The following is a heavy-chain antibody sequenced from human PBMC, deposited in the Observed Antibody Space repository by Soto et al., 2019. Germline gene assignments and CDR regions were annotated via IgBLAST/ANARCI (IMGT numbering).Heavy chain of an antibody. CDR2: MGRRDDPI. CDR3: ARVVVVVAATRYWYFDL. J-gene: IGHJ2*01. Sequence: QVQLVESGGGLVKPGGSLRLSCAASGFTFSDYYMTWIRQAPGKXXXXXXYMGRRDDPIFYADSVKGRFTISRDNAKNSLYLQMNSLRVEDTAVYYCARVVVVVAATRYWYFDLWGRGTLVTVSS. CDR1: GFTFSDYY. D-gene: IGHD2-15*01. V-gene: IGHV3-11*01.